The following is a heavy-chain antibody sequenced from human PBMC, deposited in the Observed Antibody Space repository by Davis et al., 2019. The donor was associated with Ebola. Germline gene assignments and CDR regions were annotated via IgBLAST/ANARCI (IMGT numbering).Heavy chain of an antibody. CDR2: IFSNDEK. D-gene: IGHD4-23*01. CDR3: ARRGTTVVTPWDWYFDL. V-gene: IGHV2-26*01. J-gene: IGHJ2*01. CDR1: GFSLSNARMG. Sequence: SGPTLVKPTETLTLTCTVSGFSLSNARMGVSWIRQPPGKALEWLAHIFSNDEKSYSTSLKSRLTISKDTSKSQVVLTMTNMDPVDTATYYGARRGTTVVTPWDWYFDLWGRGTLVTVSS.